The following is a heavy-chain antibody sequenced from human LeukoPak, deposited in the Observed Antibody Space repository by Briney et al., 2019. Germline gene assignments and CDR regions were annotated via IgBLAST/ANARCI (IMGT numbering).Heavy chain of an antibody. Sequence: PSETLSLTCTVSGGSISSSSYYWGWIRQPPGKGLEWIGSIYYSGSTYYNPSLKSRVTISVDTSKNQFSLKLSSVTAADTAVYYCARHVSPQDGPNWFDPWGQGTLVTVSS. CDR2: IYYSGST. CDR1: GGSISSSSYY. V-gene: IGHV4-39*01. D-gene: IGHD2-15*01. CDR3: ARHVSPQDGPNWFDP. J-gene: IGHJ5*02.